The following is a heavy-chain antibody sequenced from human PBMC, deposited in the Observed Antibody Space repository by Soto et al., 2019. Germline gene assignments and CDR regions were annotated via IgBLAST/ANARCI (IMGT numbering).Heavy chain of an antibody. D-gene: IGHD3-9*01. CDR2: IYYSGST. CDR3: ARLSTGYYDY. Sequence: SETLSLTCTVSRGSISSGTNYWAWIRQPPGKGLEWIANIYYSGSTFYNPSLKSRVTISVDTSKNQFSLKLSSVTAADTAVYYCARLSTGYYDYWGQGTLVTVSS. V-gene: IGHV4-39*01. J-gene: IGHJ4*02. CDR1: RGSISSGTNY.